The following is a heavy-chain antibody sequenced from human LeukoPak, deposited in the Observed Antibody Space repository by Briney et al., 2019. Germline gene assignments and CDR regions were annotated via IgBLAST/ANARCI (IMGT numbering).Heavy chain of an antibody. D-gene: IGHD2-21*02. CDR1: GFTFNSYA. CDR3: AKAQGRRVTFDY. V-gene: IGHV3-23*01. Sequence: GGSLRLSCATSGFTFNSYARSWVRQAPGKGLEWVSTITGTTGSTYYADSVKGRFTISRDNSDNTLCLQMNSLRVEDTAVYYCAKAQGRRVTFDYWGQGTLVTVSS. CDR2: ITGTTGST. J-gene: IGHJ4*02.